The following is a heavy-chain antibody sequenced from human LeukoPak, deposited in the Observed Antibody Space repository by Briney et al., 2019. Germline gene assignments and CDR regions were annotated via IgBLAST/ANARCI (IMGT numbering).Heavy chain of an antibody. CDR2: IYTSGST. Sequence: SETPSLTCTVSGGSISSYYWSWIRQPAGKGLEWIGRIYTSGSTNYNPSLKSRVTMSVDTSKNQFSLKLSSVTAADTAVYYCAISSIAVAGTQHWGQGTLVTVSS. CDR1: GGSISSYY. J-gene: IGHJ1*01. CDR3: AISSIAVAGTQH. V-gene: IGHV4-4*07. D-gene: IGHD6-19*01.